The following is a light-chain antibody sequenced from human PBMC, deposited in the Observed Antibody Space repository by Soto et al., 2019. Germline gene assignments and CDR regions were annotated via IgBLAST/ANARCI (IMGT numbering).Light chain of an antibody. Sequence: EIVLTQSPGTLSLSPGERATLSCRASQSVTSNYLAWYQQKPGQAPGLLIYDRSTRASGVPDRFSGSGSGTEFTLTVSRLEPEDFAVYYCQQYGTSPQTFGQGTKVDFK. CDR2: DRS. J-gene: IGKJ1*01. CDR1: QSVTSNY. V-gene: IGKV3-20*01. CDR3: QQYGTSPQT.